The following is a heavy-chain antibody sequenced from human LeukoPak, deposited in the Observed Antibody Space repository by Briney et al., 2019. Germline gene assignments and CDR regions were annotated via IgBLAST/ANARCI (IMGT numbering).Heavy chain of an antibody. Sequence: GGSLRLSCAASGFTFSIYAMSWVRQAPGKGLEWVSGISGGGGSTYYADSVKGRFTISRDNSKNTLSLQMNSLRAEDTAVYYCVKPSSGWYYDYWGQGTLVTVSS. V-gene: IGHV3-23*01. CDR3: VKPSSGWYYDY. D-gene: IGHD6-19*01. CDR2: ISGGGGST. J-gene: IGHJ4*02. CDR1: GFTFSIYA.